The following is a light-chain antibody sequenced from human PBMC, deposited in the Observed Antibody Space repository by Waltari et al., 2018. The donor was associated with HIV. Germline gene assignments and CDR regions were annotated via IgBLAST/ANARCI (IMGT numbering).Light chain of an antibody. CDR1: SSNIGSNI. Sequence: QSVLTQPPSVSGTPGQNVTISCSGSSSNIGSNIVNWYQQRPGAAPKLLIYTNDQRPSGVPDRFSGSKSVTSASLAISGLQSADEADYYCAAWDDSLNGMFGGGTKLTVL. V-gene: IGLV1-44*01. CDR3: AAWDDSLNGM. J-gene: IGLJ3*02. CDR2: TND.